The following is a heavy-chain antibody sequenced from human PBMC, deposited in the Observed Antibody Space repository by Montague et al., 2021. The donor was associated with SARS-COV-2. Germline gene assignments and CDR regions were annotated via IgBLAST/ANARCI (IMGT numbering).Heavy chain of an antibody. CDR1: GFTFSSYA. CDR3: ARDRGIAAAFITLAF. D-gene: IGHD6-13*01. J-gene: IGHJ4*02. Sequence: SLRLSCAASGFTFSSYAMYWVRQAPGKELEWVALISYAGSTEYYADSVMGRFTVSRDTSKNTLYLHMTGLRSEDTGVYYCARDRGIAAAFITLAFWGQGTLVTVSS. V-gene: IGHV3-30-3*01. CDR2: ISYAGSTE.